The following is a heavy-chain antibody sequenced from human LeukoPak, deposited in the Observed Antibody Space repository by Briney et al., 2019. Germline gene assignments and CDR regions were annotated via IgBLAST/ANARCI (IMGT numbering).Heavy chain of an antibody. J-gene: IGHJ5*02. CDR1: GGPISSSSYY. CDR2: IYYSGST. CDR3: ARRGYCSSTSCYEYWFDP. D-gene: IGHD2-2*01. V-gene: IGHV4-39*01. Sequence: PSETLSLTCTVSGGPISSSSYYWGRIPQPPGKGLEWIGIIYYSGSTYYNPSLKSRLTISVDTSKNQFSLKLSSVTATDTAVYYCARRGYCSSTSCYEYWFDPWGQGTLVTVSS.